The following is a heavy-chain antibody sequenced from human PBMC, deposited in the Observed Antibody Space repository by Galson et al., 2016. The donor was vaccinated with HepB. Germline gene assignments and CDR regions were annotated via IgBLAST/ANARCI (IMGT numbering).Heavy chain of an antibody. J-gene: IGHJ4*02. CDR3: ASDHSILTGSRSFDY. CDR2: IASSGGITV. V-gene: IGHV3-48*02. CDR1: GFIFSSYS. D-gene: IGHD3-9*01. Sequence: SLRLSCAASGFIFSSYSMNWVRQAPGKGLEWVSYIASSGGITVYYADSVKGRFTISRDNARNSLYLQMNSLRDEDTAVYYCASDHSILTGSRSFDYWGQGTLVTVSS.